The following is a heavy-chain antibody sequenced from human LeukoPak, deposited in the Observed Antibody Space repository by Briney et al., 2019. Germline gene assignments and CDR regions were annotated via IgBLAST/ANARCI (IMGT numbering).Heavy chain of an antibody. CDR2: INSDGSST. CDR1: GFTFSRYW. Sequence: GGSLRLSCAASGFTFSRYWMHWVRQAPGKGLVWVSRINSDGSSTNYADSVRGRFTISRDNAKNTLYLQLNSLRAEDTALYYCARDEPAGMRYWGQGTLVTVSS. CDR3: ARDEPAGMRY. D-gene: IGHD2-2*01. J-gene: IGHJ4*02. V-gene: IGHV3-74*01.